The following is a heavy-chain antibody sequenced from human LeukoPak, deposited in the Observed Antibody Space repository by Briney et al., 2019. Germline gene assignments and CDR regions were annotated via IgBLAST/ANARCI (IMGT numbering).Heavy chain of an antibody. J-gene: IGHJ4*02. CDR3: ANGYSYVRSY. V-gene: IGHV3-11*01. Sequence: GGSLRLSCAASGFTFSDYYMSWIRQAPGKGLEWVSYMSSSGGVIWYADSVKGRFTISRDNAKNLLFLQMNSLRAEDTAMYYCANGYSYVRSYWGQGTLVTVSS. CDR1: GFTFSDYY. D-gene: IGHD5-18*01. CDR2: MSSSGGVI.